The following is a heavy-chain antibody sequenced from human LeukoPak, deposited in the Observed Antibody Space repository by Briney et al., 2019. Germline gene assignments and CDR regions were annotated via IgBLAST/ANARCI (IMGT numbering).Heavy chain of an antibody. J-gene: IGHJ4*02. Sequence: PEGSLRLSCAASGFAFSSYAMSWVRQPPGKGLEWVSVISRRDDYAYYADSVKGRFTISRDNSKNTLYLQMNTLRAEDTAVYYCANDYRSGSFHDFWGQGTLVTVSS. CDR1: GFAFSSYA. CDR3: ANDYRSGSFHDF. V-gene: IGHV3-23*01. D-gene: IGHD3-10*01. CDR2: ISRRDDYA.